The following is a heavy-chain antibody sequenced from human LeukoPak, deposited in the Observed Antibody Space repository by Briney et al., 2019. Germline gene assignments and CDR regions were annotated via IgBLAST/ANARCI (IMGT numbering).Heavy chain of an antibody. D-gene: IGHD3-10*01. CDR3: TRGALLWFGELFDI. J-gene: IGHJ3*02. V-gene: IGHV1-8*01. CDR2: INADNNNA. CDR1: GYTFTTYD. Sequence: ASVKVSCKASGYTFTTYDINWARQAAGQGLEWMGWINADNNNAYYAEKFQGRVTMTADTSKSTAYMELSSLRYDDTAIYYCTRGALLWFGELFDIWGQGTMITVSS.